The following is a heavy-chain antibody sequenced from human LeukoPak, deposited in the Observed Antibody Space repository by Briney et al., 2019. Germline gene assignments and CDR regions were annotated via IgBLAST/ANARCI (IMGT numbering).Heavy chain of an antibody. CDR3: ANGVGVAGKGFDY. D-gene: IGHD6-19*01. V-gene: IGHV3-30*18. J-gene: IGHJ4*02. Sequence: GGSLRLSCEASGFSFSSYGMHWVRQAPGKGLEWVAVISYDGSNKYYADSVKGRFTISRDNSKNTLYLQMNSLRAEDTAVYYCANGVGVAGKGFDYWGQGTLVTVSS. CDR1: GFSFSSYG. CDR2: ISYDGSNK.